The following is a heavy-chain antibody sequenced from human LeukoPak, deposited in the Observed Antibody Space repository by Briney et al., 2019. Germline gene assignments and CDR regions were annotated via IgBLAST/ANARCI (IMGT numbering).Heavy chain of an antibody. CDR2: INPKNGAT. D-gene: IGHD2-2*01. Sequence: ASVEVSCKASGYTFTDYYLHWVRQAPGQGLEWMGLINPKNGATNSKMKFQGRVTLTRDTSITTAYMELINLTSDDAAVYYCARAGGYCGSTSCYSGYYYCFMDVWGKATTVTVPS. CDR3: ARAGGYCGSTSCYSGYYYCFMDV. V-gene: IGHV1-2*02. J-gene: IGHJ6*03. CDR1: GYTFTDYY.